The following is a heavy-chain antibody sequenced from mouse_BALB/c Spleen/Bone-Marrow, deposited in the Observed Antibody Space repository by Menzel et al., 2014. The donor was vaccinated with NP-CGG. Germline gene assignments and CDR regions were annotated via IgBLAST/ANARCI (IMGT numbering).Heavy chain of an antibody. J-gene: IGHJ4*01. CDR1: GDSITSGY. V-gene: IGHV3-8*02. Sequence: VQLKDSGPSLVKPSQTLSLTCSVTGDSITSGYWNWIRKFPGNKLEYMGYISYSGSTYYNPSLKSRISITRDTSKNQYYLQLNSVTTEDTATYYCARWGGYGNYDAMDYWGQGTSVTVSS. CDR2: ISYSGST. D-gene: IGHD2-10*02. CDR3: ARWGGYGNYDAMDY.